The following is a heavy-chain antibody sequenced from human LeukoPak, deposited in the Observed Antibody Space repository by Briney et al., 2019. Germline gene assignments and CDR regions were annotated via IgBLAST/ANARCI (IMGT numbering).Heavy chain of an antibody. J-gene: IGHJ4*02. D-gene: IGHD5-18*01. CDR1: GFTFSNYG. V-gene: IGHV3-30*02. CDR3: ARDGGRGYSYGG. Sequence: HPGGSLRLSCAASGFTFSNYGMHWVRQAPGKGLEWLAFMRYDGSNTHYADSVKGRFTISRDNAKNSLYLQMNSLRAEDTAVYYCARDGGRGYSYGGWGQGTLVTVSS. CDR2: MRYDGSNT.